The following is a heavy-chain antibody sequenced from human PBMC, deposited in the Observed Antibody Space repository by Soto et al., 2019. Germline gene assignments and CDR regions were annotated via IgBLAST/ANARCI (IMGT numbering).Heavy chain of an antibody. V-gene: IGHV4-59*08. D-gene: IGHD1-26*01. J-gene: IGHJ6*03. CDR1: GGSISSDY. CDR3: ARHSYQTYYMDV. CDR2: IYYSGST. Sequence: SETLSLTCTVSGGSISSDYWSWIRQPPGKGLEWIGYIYYSGSTNYNPSLKSRVTISVDTSKNQFSLKLSSVTAADTAVYYCARHSYQTYYMDVWGKGTTVTVSS.